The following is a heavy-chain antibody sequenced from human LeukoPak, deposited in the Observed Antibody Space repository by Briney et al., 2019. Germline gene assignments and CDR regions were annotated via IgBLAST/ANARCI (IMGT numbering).Heavy chain of an antibody. CDR2: IYTSGST. Sequence: SQTLSLTCTVSGGSISSGCYYWSWIRQPAGKGLEWIGRIYTSGSTNYNPSLKSRVTISVDTSKNQFSLKLSSLTAADTAVYYCARENVLLWFGESSLLDYWGQGTLVTVSS. CDR1: GGSISSGCYY. CDR3: ARENVLLWFGESSLLDY. V-gene: IGHV4-61*02. J-gene: IGHJ4*02. D-gene: IGHD3-10*01.